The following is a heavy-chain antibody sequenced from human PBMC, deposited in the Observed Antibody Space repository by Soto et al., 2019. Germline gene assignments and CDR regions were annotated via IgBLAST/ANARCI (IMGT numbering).Heavy chain of an antibody. CDR2: IKHSGRT. V-gene: IGHV4-34*01. CDR3: ARDKITGLFDY. D-gene: IGHD2-8*02. CDR1: GGSFSGYY. J-gene: IGHJ4*02. Sequence: QVQLQQWGAGLLKPSETLSLTCAVYGGSFSGYYWTWIRQPPGTGLEWIGEIKHSGRTNYNPSLKRRVTTTVDTSKNQFSLKLTSVTAADTAVYYCARDKITGLFDYWGQGTRVTVSS.